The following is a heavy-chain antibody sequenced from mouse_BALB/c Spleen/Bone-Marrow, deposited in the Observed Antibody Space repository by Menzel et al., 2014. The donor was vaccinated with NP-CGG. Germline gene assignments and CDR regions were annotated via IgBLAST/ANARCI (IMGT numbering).Heavy chain of an antibody. CDR1: GYTFTDYA. Sequence: QVQLKESGPELVRPGVSVKISCKGSGYTFTDYAMHWVKQSHAKSLEWIGVISTYYGNTNYNQKFKSKATMTVDKSSSTAYMELARLTSEDSAIYYCARKRLTGTSYWYFDVWGAGTTVTVSS. CDR2: ISTYYGNT. V-gene: IGHV1-67*01. J-gene: IGHJ1*01. CDR3: ARKRLTGTSYWYFDV. D-gene: IGHD4-1*01.